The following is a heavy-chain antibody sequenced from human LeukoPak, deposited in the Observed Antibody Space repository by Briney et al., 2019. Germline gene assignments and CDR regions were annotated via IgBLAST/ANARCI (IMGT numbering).Heavy chain of an antibody. CDR2: IYHSGST. D-gene: IGHD3-10*01. Sequence: SETLSLTCTVSGYSISSGYYWGWIRQPPGKGLEWIGSIYHSGSTYYNPSLKSRVTISVDTSKNQFSLKLSSVTAADTAVYYCARHRRRGVRGPNLNWFDPWGQGTLVTVSS. CDR1: GYSISSGYY. J-gene: IGHJ5*02. CDR3: ARHRRRGVRGPNLNWFDP. V-gene: IGHV4-38-2*02.